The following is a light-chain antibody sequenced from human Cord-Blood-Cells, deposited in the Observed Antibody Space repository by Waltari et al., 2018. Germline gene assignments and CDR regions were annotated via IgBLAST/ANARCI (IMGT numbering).Light chain of an antibody. Sequence: QSVLTQPPSASGTPGQRVTISCSGSSSNIGSNTVNWYQQLPGTAPKLLIYSKNQRPSGVPDRFSGSKSGASASWAISVLQSEDEADYYCAAWEDSLNGPVFGGGTKLTVL. CDR3: AAWEDSLNGPV. CDR2: SKN. J-gene: IGLJ3*02. CDR1: SSNIGSNT. V-gene: IGLV1-44*01.